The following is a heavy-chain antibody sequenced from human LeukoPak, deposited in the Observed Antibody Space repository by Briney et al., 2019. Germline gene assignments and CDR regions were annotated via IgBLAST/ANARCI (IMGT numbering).Heavy chain of an antibody. CDR2: ISDDSNYI. Sequence: GGSLRLSCAASGFTFSTYSGNWIRQAPGKGLEWVSSISDDSNYIFYADSVKGRFTISRDNSKNTLYLQMNSLRGEDTAVYYCAKDSLRERIVGSTTRGVNDYWGQGTLVIVSS. CDR3: AKDSLRERIVGSTTRGVNDY. D-gene: IGHD1-26*01. CDR1: GFTFSTYS. J-gene: IGHJ4*02. V-gene: IGHV3-21*01.